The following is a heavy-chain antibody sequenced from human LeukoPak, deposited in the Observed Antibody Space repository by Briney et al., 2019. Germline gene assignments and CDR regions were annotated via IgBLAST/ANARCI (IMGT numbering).Heavy chain of an antibody. CDR3: ARDLPGDLSGLDY. CDR2: IWYDGSNK. D-gene: IGHD4-17*01. J-gene: IGHJ4*02. V-gene: IGHV3-33*01. Sequence: GGSLRLSCAASGFTFSSYGMHWVRQAPDKGLEWVAVIWYDGSNKYYADSVKGRFTISRDNSKNTLYLQMNSLRAEDTAVYYCARDLPGDLSGLDYWGQGTLVTVSS. CDR1: GFTFSSYG.